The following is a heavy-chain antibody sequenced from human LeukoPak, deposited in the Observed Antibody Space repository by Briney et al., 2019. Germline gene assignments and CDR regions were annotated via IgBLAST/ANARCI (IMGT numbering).Heavy chain of an antibody. CDR2: IYHSGST. V-gene: IGHV4-30-2*01. J-gene: IGHJ5*02. CDR3: ARHHFVWWNLDP. Sequence: SETLSLTCAVSGGSISSGGYSWSWIRQPPGKGLEWIGYIYHSGSTNYNPSLKSRVTISVDTSMNQFSLKLSSVTAADTAVYYCARHHFVWWNLDPWGQGTLVTVSS. CDR1: GGSISSGGYS. D-gene: IGHD3-9*01.